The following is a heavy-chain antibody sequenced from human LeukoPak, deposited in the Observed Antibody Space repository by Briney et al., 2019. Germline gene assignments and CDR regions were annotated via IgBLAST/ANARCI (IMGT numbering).Heavy chain of an antibody. D-gene: IGHD6-19*01. Sequence: GGSLRLSCAASGFTFSSCAMGWVRQAPGKGLEWVSGISGSGGHTYYADSVKGRFTISRDHSKNTLYLQMNSLRAEDTAVYYCAKAESSGWYLGGWGQGTLVTVSS. CDR3: AKAESSGWYLGG. V-gene: IGHV3-23*01. J-gene: IGHJ4*02. CDR1: GFTFSSCA. CDR2: ISGSGGHT.